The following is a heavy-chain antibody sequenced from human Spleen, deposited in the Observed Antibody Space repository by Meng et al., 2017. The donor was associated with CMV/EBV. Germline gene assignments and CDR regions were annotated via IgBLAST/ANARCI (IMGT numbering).Heavy chain of an antibody. CDR1: GYTFTTYA. Sequence: QVQLVQSGSELKKPGASVKVSCKASGYTFTTYAINWVRQAPGQGLEWIGWINSDTGNPMYAQGFTGRFVFSLDTSVSTAYLQIRSLKAEDTAVYYCAALERGGTDYWGQGTLVTVSS. CDR2: INSDTGNP. V-gene: IGHV7-4-1*02. CDR3: AALERGGTDY. J-gene: IGHJ4*02. D-gene: IGHD1-14*01.